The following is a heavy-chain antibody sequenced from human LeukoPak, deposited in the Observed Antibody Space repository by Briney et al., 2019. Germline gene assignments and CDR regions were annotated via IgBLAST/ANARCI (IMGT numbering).Heavy chain of an antibody. Sequence: GASVNVSCKASGYTFTGYYMHWVRQAPGQGLEGMGWINPNSGGTNYAQKFQGRVTVTRDTSISTAYMELSTLRSDDTAVYYCARGGEYSRSSSTYWGQGTLVTVSS. V-gene: IGHV1-2*02. CDR1: GYTFTGYY. CDR2: INPNSGGT. CDR3: ARGGEYSRSSSTY. J-gene: IGHJ4*02. D-gene: IGHD6-6*01.